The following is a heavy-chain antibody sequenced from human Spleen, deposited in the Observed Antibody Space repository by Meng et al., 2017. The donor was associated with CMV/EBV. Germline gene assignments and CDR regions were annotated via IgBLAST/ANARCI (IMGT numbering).Heavy chain of an antibody. CDR3: ARERTAMITSGGHAFDI. Sequence: ASVKVSCKASGYTFTDYYMHWVRQAPGQGLEWMGWINPDSGGTSYAQKFQGRVTMTRDTSTSTVYMELSSLRSEDTAVYYCARERTAMITSGGHAFDIWGQGTMVTVSS. V-gene: IGHV1-2*02. J-gene: IGHJ3*02. CDR1: GYTFTDYY. CDR2: INPDSGGT. D-gene: IGHD3-22*01.